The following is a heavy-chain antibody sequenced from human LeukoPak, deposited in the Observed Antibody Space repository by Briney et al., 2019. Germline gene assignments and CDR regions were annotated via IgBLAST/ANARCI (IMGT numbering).Heavy chain of an antibody. V-gene: IGHV4-59*01. Sequence: SETLSLTCTVSGGSISSYYWSWIRQPPGKGLEWIGYIYYSGSTNYNPSLKSRVTISVDTSKNQFSLKLSSVTAADTAVYYCARAIGGYNLDFDYWGQGTLVTVSS. CDR1: GGSISSYY. J-gene: IGHJ4*02. D-gene: IGHD5-24*01. CDR2: IYYSGST. CDR3: ARAIGGYNLDFDY.